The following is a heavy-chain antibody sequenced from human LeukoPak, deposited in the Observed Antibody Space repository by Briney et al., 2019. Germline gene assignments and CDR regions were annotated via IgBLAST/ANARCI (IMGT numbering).Heavy chain of an antibody. V-gene: IGHV4-4*02. CDR2: IYHSGST. CDR1: GSTFSSFSM. J-gene: IGHJ6*03. Sequence: PGGSLRLSCAASGSTFSSFSMNWVRQPPGKGLEWIGEIYHSGSTNYNPSLKSRVTISVDKSKNQFSLKLSSVTAADTAVYYCARVPYYYYMDVWGKGTTVTVSS. CDR3: ARVPYYYYMDV.